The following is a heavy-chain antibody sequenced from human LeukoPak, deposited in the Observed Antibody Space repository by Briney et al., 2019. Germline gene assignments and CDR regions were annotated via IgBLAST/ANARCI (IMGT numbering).Heavy chain of an antibody. V-gene: IGHV3-30*18. CDR3: AKDHGPYCGGDCFNGDY. J-gene: IGHJ4*02. CDR2: ISHDGSNK. Sequence: QPGRSLRLSCAASGFTFTNSDMHWVRQAPGKGLEWVAIISHDGSNKYYADSVKGRFTISRDNSKNTLYLQMNSLRAEDTAVYYCAKDHGPYCGGDCFNGDYWGQGTLVTVSS. CDR1: GFTFTNSD. D-gene: IGHD2-21*02.